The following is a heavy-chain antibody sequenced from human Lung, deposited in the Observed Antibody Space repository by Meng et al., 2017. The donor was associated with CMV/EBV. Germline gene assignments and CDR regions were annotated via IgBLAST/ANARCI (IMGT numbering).Heavy chain of an antibody. Sequence: ASVKVSXKASGYSFTSYGISWVRQAPGQGLEEMGWISTNNGNTIYAQKLQDRVTMTRDTSTSTAYMELRSLRSDDTAVYYCARDMYGSGSYYYGMDVWGQGTTVTVSS. CDR1: GYSFTSYG. J-gene: IGHJ6*02. CDR2: ISTNNGNT. V-gene: IGHV1-18*01. D-gene: IGHD3-10*01. CDR3: ARDMYGSGSYYYGMDV.